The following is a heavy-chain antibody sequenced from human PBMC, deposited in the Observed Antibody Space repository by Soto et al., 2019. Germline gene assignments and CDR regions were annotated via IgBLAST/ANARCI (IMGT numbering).Heavy chain of an antibody. CDR1: GYTFTTYY. D-gene: IGHD2-15*01. CDR2: INPNGGST. J-gene: IGHJ4*02. CDR3: ARAGYCSGGTCFHGNCDY. Sequence: QVQLVQSGAEVKRPGASVKVSCKASGYTFTTYYMHWVRQAPGQGLEWLGIINPNGGSTTYAQKSQGRVNMTRDTSTSTVYLELSSLRSEDTAVYYCARAGYCSGGTCFHGNCDYWGQGTLVTVSA. V-gene: IGHV1-46*01.